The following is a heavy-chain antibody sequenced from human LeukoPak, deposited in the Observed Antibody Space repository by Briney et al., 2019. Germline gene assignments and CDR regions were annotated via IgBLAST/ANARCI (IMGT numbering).Heavy chain of an antibody. V-gene: IGHV4-61*02. CDR2: IYTSGST. Sequence: SSETLSLTCTASGDSISSGSYYWSWIRQPAGKGLEWIGRIYTSGSTNYNPSLKSRVTISVDTSKNQFSLKLSSVTAADTAVYYCARAGPYYDFWSGYYVDYWGQGTLVTVSS. CDR1: GDSISSGSYY. J-gene: IGHJ4*02. CDR3: ARAGPYYDFWSGYYVDY. D-gene: IGHD3-3*01.